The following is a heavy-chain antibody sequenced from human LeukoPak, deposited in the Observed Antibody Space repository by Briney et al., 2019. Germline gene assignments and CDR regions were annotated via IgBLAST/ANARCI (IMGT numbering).Heavy chain of an antibody. Sequence: GETLRLSCAASGFTFSNYGMSWVRQAPGKGLDWVSTISGSGDSTYYADSVKGRFTISRDNSKNTLYLQMNSLRAEDTAVYYCAKEVGATQDWGQGTLVTVSS. CDR2: ISGSGDST. CDR3: AKEVGATQD. D-gene: IGHD1-26*01. V-gene: IGHV3-23*01. CDR1: GFTFSNYG. J-gene: IGHJ4*02.